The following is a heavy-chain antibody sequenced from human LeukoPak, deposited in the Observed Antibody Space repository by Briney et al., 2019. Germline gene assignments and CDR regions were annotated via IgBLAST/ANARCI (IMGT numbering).Heavy chain of an antibody. Sequence: PSETLSLTCTVSGGSISSYYWSWIRQPPGKGLEWIGYIYYSGSTNYNPSLKSRVTISVDTSKNQFSLKLSSVTAADTAVYYCARGGPYYYDSSGYFGYYFDYWGQGTLVTVSS. CDR3: ARGGPYYYDSSGYFGYYFDY. CDR1: GGSISSYY. CDR2: IYYSGST. J-gene: IGHJ4*02. V-gene: IGHV4-59*12. D-gene: IGHD3-22*01.